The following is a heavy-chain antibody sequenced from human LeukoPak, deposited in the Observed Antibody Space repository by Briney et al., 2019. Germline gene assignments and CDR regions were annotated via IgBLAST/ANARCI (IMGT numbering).Heavy chain of an antibody. CDR3: AREGSATARPFVSNDY. V-gene: IGHV4-4*07. Sequence: SETLSLTCTVSGGSISNYYWTWIRQPAGKGLEWIGRIHTSGNSDYNPSLKSRVTMSVDTSKNQFSLKLRSVTAADTAVYYCAREGSATARPFVSNDYWGQRTLVTVSS. CDR1: GGSISNYY. J-gene: IGHJ4*02. CDR2: IHTSGNS. D-gene: IGHD6-6*01.